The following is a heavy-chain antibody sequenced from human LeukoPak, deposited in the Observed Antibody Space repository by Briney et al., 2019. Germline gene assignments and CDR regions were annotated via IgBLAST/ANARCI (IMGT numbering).Heavy chain of an antibody. CDR3: ARPSSGKGY. CDR1: GGSVGSTTYY. D-gene: IGHD6-19*01. V-gene: IGHV4-39*01. CDR2: IDYRGTT. Sequence: PSETLSLTCTVSGGSVGSTTYYWGWIRQPPGKGLEWIGHIDYRGTTYYNPSLKSRVTISVDTSKNQFSLKLSSVTAADTAVYYCARPSSGKGYWGQGTLVTVSS. J-gene: IGHJ4*02.